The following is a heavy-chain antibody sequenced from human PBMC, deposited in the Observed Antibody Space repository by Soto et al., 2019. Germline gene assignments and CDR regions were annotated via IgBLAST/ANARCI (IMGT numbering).Heavy chain of an antibody. CDR2: TYWDDDK. CDR3: AHAYCSVGSSYSAYYYYDMDV. D-gene: IGHD2-15*01. CDR1: GFSLNTGGVG. V-gene: IGHV2-5*02. Sequence: QITLKESGPTLVKPTQTLTLTCTFSGFSLNTGGVGVGWIRQPPGKALGWVALTYWDDDKHYSPSLKSRLTIPKDTSKNPVVLTMTTMDPVDTATYYCAHAYCSVGSSYSAYYYYDMDVWGKGTTVTVSS. J-gene: IGHJ6*03.